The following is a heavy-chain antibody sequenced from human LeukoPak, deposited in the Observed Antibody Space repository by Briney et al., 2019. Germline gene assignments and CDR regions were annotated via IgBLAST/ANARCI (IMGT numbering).Heavy chain of an antibody. V-gene: IGHV1-2*02. CDR3: AREGGMTTVIHHDAFDI. D-gene: IGHD4-17*01. J-gene: IGHJ3*02. CDR2: INPNSGGT. Sequence: ASVKVSCKASDYTFTSYGISWVRQAPGQGLEGLGWINPNSGGTNYAQKFQGRVTMTRDTSISTAYMELSRLRSDDTAVYYCAREGGMTTVIHHDAFDIWGQGTMVTVSS. CDR1: DYTFTSYG.